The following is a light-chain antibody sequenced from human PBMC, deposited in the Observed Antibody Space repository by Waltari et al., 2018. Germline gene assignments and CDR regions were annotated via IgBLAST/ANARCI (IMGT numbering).Light chain of an antibody. CDR2: STD. V-gene: IGLV7-43*01. CDR3: LLYHDGAQV. Sequence: QTVVTQEHSLTVSPGGTVTLTCASSTGAVTSAYWPNWFQQKPGQAPRALIYSTDNKHSVSRARFSGSLIGGKAGLTLSGVQPEDEAEYYCLLYHDGAQVFGGGTKLTVL. CDR1: TGAVTSAYW. J-gene: IGLJ3*02.